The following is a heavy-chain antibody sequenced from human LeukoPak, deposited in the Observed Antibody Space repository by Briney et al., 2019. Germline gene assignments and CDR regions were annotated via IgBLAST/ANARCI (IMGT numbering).Heavy chain of an antibody. J-gene: IGHJ4*02. CDR2: IGTAGDT. CDR1: GFTFSNCD. V-gene: IGHV3-13*01. D-gene: IGHD5-18*01. CDR3: ARGGSYGFGYYFDY. Sequence: PGGSLRLSCAASGFTFSNCDMHWVRQATGKGLEWVSAIGTAGDTYYPGSVKGRFTISRENAKNSLYLQMNSLRAGDTAVYYCARGGSYGFGYYFDYWGQGILVTVSS.